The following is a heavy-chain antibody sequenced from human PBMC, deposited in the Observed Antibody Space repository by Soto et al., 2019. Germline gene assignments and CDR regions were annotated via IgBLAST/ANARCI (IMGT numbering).Heavy chain of an antibody. Sequence: EVQLLESGGGLVQPGGSLRLSCAASGFTFSSYAMSWVRQAPGKGLEWVSAISGSGGSTYYADSVKGRFTISRDNSKNTLYLQMNSLRAEDTAVYYCAKDCRKYSSSSGGFDYWCQGTLVTVSS. D-gene: IGHD6-6*01. CDR1: GFTFSSYA. V-gene: IGHV3-23*01. CDR3: AKDCRKYSSSSGGFDY. CDR2: ISGSGGST. J-gene: IGHJ4*02.